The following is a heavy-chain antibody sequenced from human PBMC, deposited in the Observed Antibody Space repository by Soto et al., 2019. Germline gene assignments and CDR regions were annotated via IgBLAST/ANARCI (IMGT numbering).Heavy chain of an antibody. D-gene: IGHD6-13*01. CDR2: ISGSGGTT. CDR1: GFSFSSYA. V-gene: IGHV3-23*01. J-gene: IGHJ3*02. Sequence: EVQLLESGGGLVQPGGSLRLSCVGSGFSFSSYAMNWVRQAPGQGLEWVSGISGSGGTTFYADSVKGRFTISRDNSKNTLYLQMNSLRAEDTAVYYCAKDLGYTSSWYYALHIWGQLTMVTVSS. CDR3: AKDLGYTSSWYYALHI.